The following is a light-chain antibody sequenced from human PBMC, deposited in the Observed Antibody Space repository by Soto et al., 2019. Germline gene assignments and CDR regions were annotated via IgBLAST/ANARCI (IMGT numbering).Light chain of an antibody. V-gene: IGLV2-14*01. Sequence: QSALTQPASVSGSPGQSITISCTGTSSDVGRYNYVSWYQQHPGKAPKLMMYDVNNRPSGVSNRFSVSKSGNTASLTISGLQAEDEADYYCSSYTSSSTRVVFGGGTKLTVL. J-gene: IGLJ2*01. CDR1: SSDVGRYNY. CDR3: SSYTSSSTRVV. CDR2: DVN.